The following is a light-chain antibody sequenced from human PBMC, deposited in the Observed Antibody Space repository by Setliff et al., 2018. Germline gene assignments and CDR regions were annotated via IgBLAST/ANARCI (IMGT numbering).Light chain of an antibody. CDR1: QGISSY. V-gene: IGKV1-17*03. Sequence: DIQMTQSPSAMSASVGDRVTITCRASQGISSYLSWFQQKPGKAPKRLIYGASSLQSGVPSRFSGSGSGTEFTLTITSLQPDDFATYYCQQYNSYPRTFGQGTKVDIK. CDR2: GAS. J-gene: IGKJ1*01. CDR3: QQYNSYPRT.